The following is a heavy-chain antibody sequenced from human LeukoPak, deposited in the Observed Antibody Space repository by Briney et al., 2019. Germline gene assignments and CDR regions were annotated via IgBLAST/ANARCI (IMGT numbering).Heavy chain of an antibody. D-gene: IGHD2-2*01. CDR2: IYYSGST. CDR1: GRSISSYH. Sequence: SETLSLICTVWGRSISSYHWSWIRQPPGKGLEWIGYIYYSGSTNYNPSLKSRVTISVDTSKNQFSLKLSSVTAADTAVYYCARYCSSTSCYADAFDIWGQGTMVTVSS. V-gene: IGHV4-59*01. CDR3: ARYCSSTSCYADAFDI. J-gene: IGHJ3*02.